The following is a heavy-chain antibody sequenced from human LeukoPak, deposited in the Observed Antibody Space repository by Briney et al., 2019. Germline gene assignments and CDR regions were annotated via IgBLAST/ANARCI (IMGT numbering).Heavy chain of an antibody. CDR1: GFTFSSYW. J-gene: IGHJ4*02. Sequence: GGSLRLSCAASGFTFSSYWMSWVRQAPGKGLEWVANIKQDGSEKYYVDSVKGRFTISRDNAKNSLYLQMNSLRAEDTAVYYCARGADCSSTSCPQDNDYWGQGTLVTVSS. CDR3: ARGADCSSTSCPQDNDY. D-gene: IGHD2-2*01. V-gene: IGHV3-7*03. CDR2: IKQDGSEK.